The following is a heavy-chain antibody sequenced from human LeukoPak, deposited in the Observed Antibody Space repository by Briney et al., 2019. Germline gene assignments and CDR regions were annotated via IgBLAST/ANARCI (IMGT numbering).Heavy chain of an antibody. J-gene: IGHJ4*01. V-gene: IGHV3-30*03. CDR3: ARSRLGLWLSVIDY. CDR1: GFTFNLFS. D-gene: IGHD3-9*01. CDR2: TSHDESNK. Sequence: GGSLRLSCEASGFTFNLFSTHWIRQTPGKGLEWVSATSHDESNKLYADSVKGRFTISRDNSRDTVYLQMNNLRLDDAGTYYCARSRLGLWLSVIDYWGQGSLVTVSA.